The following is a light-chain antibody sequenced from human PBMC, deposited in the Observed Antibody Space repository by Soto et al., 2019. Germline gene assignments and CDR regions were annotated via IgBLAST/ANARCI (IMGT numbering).Light chain of an antibody. J-gene: IGLJ2*01. V-gene: IGLV2-23*01. CDR1: SSDVGSYNL. Sequence: QSALTQPASVSGSPGQSITISCTGTSSDVGSYNLVSWYQQHPGKAPKLMIYEGSKRPSGVSNRFSGSKSGNTASLTISGLQAEDEADYDCCSYAGSSTLAVGGGTK. CDR2: EGS. CDR3: CSYAGSSTLA.